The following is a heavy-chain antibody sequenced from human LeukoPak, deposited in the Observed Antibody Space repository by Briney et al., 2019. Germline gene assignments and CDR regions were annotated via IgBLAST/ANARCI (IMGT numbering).Heavy chain of an antibody. V-gene: IGHV3-21*01. J-gene: IGHJ5*02. CDR3: ARDHESYGSWYESPYWFDP. CDR2: ISSSSSYI. Sequence: KPGGSLRLSCAASGFTFSSYSMNWVRQAPGKGLEWVSSISSSSSYIYYADSVKGRFTISRDNAKNSLYLQMNSLRAEDTAVYYCARDHESYGSWYESPYWFDPWGQGTLVTVSS. D-gene: IGHD6-13*01. CDR1: GFTFSSYS.